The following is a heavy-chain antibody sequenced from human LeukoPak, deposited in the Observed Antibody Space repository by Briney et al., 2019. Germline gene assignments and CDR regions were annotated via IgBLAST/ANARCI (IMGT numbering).Heavy chain of an antibody. CDR1: GFTFSENW. CDR3: AREEHRLAEAGTSAFDL. D-gene: IGHD6-13*01. Sequence: GGSLRLSCVASGFTFSENWMHWVRQAPGKGLAWVSHINRDGGLANYADSVKGRFTISRDNARNTVYLQMSSLRVEDTAIYFCAREEHRLAEAGTSAFDLGGQGTLVTVSP. J-gene: IGHJ3*01. CDR2: INRDGGLA. V-gene: IGHV3-74*01.